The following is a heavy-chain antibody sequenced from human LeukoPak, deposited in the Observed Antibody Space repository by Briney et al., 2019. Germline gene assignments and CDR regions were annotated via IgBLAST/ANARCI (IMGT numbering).Heavy chain of an antibody. CDR1: GFTFSGYA. CDR2: ISSSGGDT. CDR3: AKDTPGFGGDDFVH. Sequence: GGSLRLSCSASGFTFSGYAMHWVRQAPGKGLEYVSAISSSGGDTYYANSVKGRFTISRDNSKDTLYLQMNSLRTEDTAVYYCAKDTPGFGGDDFVHWGQGTLVTVSS. V-gene: IGHV3-64*04. D-gene: IGHD3-10*01. J-gene: IGHJ4*02.